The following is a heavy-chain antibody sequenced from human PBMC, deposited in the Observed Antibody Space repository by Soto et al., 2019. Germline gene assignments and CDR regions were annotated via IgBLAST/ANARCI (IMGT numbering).Heavy chain of an antibody. V-gene: IGHV4-59*08. D-gene: IGHD5-18*01. CDR1: GGSISSYY. Sequence: SETLSLTCTVSGGSISSYYWSWIRQPPGKGLEWIGYIYYSGSTNYNPSLKSRVTISVDTSKNQFSLKLSSVTAADTAVYYCARRYGSWFDYWGQGTLVTVSS. CDR3: ARRYGSWFDY. CDR2: IYYSGST. J-gene: IGHJ4*02.